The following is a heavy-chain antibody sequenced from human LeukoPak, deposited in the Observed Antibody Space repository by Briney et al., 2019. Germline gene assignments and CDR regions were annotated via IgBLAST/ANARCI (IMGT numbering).Heavy chain of an antibody. J-gene: IGHJ3*02. CDR3: GKYRVSMGADAFDI. CDR2: ISIDRRNK. CDR1: GFTFTNYG. V-gene: IGHV3-30*18. Sequence: GGSLRLSCAASGFTFTNYGMNWVRQAPGKGLEWVALISIDRRNKYYVDSVKGRFTISRDKSKNTLYLQMNSLRPEDTAVYYCGKYRVSMGADAFDIWGQGTMVTVSS. D-gene: IGHD1-26*01.